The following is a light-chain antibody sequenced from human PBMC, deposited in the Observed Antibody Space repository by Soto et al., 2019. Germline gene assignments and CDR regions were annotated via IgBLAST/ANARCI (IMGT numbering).Light chain of an antibody. CDR1: QSVSSN. V-gene: IGKV3-15*01. J-gene: IGKJ4*01. Sequence: EIVMTQSPATLSVSPGERATLSCRASQSVSSNLAWYQQKPGQAPRLLIYGASTRATGIPARFSGSGSGTEFTLTISSLQSEDFAVYYCQQYNNWPLALTFGGGTKVEIE. CDR2: GAS. CDR3: QQYNNWPLALT.